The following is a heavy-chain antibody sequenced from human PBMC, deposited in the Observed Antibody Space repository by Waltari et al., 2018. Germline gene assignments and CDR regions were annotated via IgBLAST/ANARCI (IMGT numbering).Heavy chain of an antibody. CDR2: IKQDGSEK. D-gene: IGHD6-6*01. V-gene: IGHV3-7*01. CDR3: ARGPLDEAARTYYFDY. CDR1: GFTFSSYW. J-gene: IGHJ4*02. Sequence: EVQLVESGGGLVQPGGSLRLSCAASGFTFSSYWMSWVRQAPGKGLEWVANIKQDGSEKYYVDSVKGRFTISRDNAKNSLYLQMNSLRAEDTAVYYCARGPLDEAARTYYFDYWGQGTLVTVSS.